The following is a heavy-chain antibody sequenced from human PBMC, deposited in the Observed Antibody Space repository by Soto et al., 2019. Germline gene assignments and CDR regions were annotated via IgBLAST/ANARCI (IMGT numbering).Heavy chain of an antibody. CDR3: AAVPYYYDTSGTYFDY. CDR1: GFTFPSSA. Sequence: QMQLVQSGPEVKKPGTSAKVSCKASGFTFPSSAVQWVRQARGQRLEWIARIVVGSGNTNYAQKFQERLTISRDMSTNTAYMELSSLRSEDTAVYYCAAVPYYYDTSGTYFDYWGQGTLVTVSS. CDR2: IVVGSGNT. J-gene: IGHJ4*02. D-gene: IGHD3-22*01. V-gene: IGHV1-58*01.